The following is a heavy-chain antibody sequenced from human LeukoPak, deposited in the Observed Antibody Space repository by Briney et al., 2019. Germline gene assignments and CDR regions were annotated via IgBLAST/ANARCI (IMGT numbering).Heavy chain of an antibody. CDR1: GFPFSTLP. J-gene: IGHJ4*02. CDR2: ISYDGNNQ. CDR3: ARVGSRYCSGANCYDGF. Sequence: PGGSLRLSGPASGFPFSTLPMHWVRQPPGKGREGVAFISYDGNNQYYADSVKGRFTISRDNSKNTLYPQMNNLRAEDTAIYYCARVGSRYCSGANCYDGFWGQGTLVSVSS. D-gene: IGHD2-15*01. V-gene: IGHV3-30-3*01.